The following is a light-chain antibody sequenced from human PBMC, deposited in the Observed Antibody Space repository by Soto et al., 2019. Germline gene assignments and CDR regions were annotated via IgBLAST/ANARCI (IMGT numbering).Light chain of an antibody. Sequence: EIALTQSPGTLSLSPGERAALSCRAIQSIRGNGLAWYRHNSGRAPTLLIFGVTRRATVIPDRFSGWGSGKVITLVISGLEPEDFAVYYLLHYCASPPWTFGQGTKVDNK. V-gene: IGKV3-20*01. J-gene: IGKJ1*01. CDR1: QSIRGNG. CDR2: GVT. CDR3: LHYCASPPWT.